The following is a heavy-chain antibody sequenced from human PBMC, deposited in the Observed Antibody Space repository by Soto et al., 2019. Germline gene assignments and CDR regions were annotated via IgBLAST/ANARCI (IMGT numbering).Heavy chain of an antibody. V-gene: IGHV3-23*01. Sequence: EVQLLESGGGVVQPGGSLRLSCAASGFTFSSYAMSWVRQAPGKGLEWVSAISGSGGSTYYADSVKGRFTISRDNSKNTLYLQMNSLRAEDTAVYYCATSAQWLVQRDYWGQGTLVTVSS. CDR1: GFTFSSYA. CDR2: ISGSGGST. D-gene: IGHD6-19*01. CDR3: ATSAQWLVQRDY. J-gene: IGHJ4*02.